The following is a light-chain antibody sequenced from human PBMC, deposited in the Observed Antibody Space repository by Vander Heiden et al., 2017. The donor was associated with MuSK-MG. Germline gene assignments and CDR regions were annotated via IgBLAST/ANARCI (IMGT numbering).Light chain of an antibody. Sequence: DIQMTQSPSSLSASVGDRVTITCRASQSISSYLNWYQQKPGKAPKLLIYAASSWQSGVPSRFSGSGSGTDFTLTISSLQPEDFATYYCQQRNSTPPTFGQGTKVEIK. CDR1: QSISSY. V-gene: IGKV1-39*01. CDR2: AAS. J-gene: IGKJ1*01. CDR3: QQRNSTPPT.